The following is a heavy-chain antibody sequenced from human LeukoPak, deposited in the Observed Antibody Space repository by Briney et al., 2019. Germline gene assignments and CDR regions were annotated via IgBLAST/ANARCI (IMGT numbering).Heavy chain of an antibody. D-gene: IGHD4-11*01. CDR1: GDSINSTFYY. CDR2: VYYSGST. Sequence: SETLSLTCTVSGDSINSTFYYWGWIRQPPGKGLEWIASVYYSGSTYYNPSLKSRVTISVDMSKNQFSLKLSSVTAADTAVYYCARLTSSMTTYDYWGQGTLVTVSS. V-gene: IGHV4-39*07. J-gene: IGHJ4*02. CDR3: ARLTSSMTTYDY.